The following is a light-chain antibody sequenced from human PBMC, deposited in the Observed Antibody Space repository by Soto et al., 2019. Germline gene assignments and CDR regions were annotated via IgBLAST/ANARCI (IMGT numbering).Light chain of an antibody. CDR1: QTISSW. Sequence: DIQMTQSPSTLSGSVGDGVTITCRASQTISSWLAWYQQKPGKAPKLMIYKASTLKSGVPSRFSGSGSGTEFTLTISSLQPDDCATYYCQHYNSYSEALGQGTKVDIK. V-gene: IGKV1-5*03. CDR3: QHYNSYSEA. CDR2: KAS. J-gene: IGKJ1*01.